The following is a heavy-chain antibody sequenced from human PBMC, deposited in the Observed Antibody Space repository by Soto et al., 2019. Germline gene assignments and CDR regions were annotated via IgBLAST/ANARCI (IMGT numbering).Heavy chain of an antibody. CDR1: GFTFSSFA. CDR2: ISGSGGST. V-gene: IGHV3-23*01. CDR3: EKGSSSYRPYYFDY. J-gene: IGHJ4*02. D-gene: IGHD3-22*01. Sequence: TGGSMRLSWVASGFTFSSFAMIWIRQAQGKGLEWISAISGSGGSTYHADSVKGRLAISRDNSKNTLYLQMDSLRAEDTALYYCEKGSSSYRPYYFDYWVQGALVTVSS.